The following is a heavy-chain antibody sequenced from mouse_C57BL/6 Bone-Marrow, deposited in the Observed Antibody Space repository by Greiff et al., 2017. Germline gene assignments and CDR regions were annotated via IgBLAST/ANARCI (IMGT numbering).Heavy chain of an antibody. CDR3: ARPYYSNYWYFDV. J-gene: IGHJ1*03. CDR1: GYTFTSYW. D-gene: IGHD2-5*01. Sequence: QVQLQQSGAELVKPGASVKMSCKASGYTFTSYWITWVKQRPGQGLEWIGDIYPGSGSTNYNEKFKSKATLTVYTSSSTAYMQLSSLTSEGAAVYYCARPYYSNYWYFDVWGTGTTVTVSS. V-gene: IGHV1-55*01. CDR2: IYPGSGST.